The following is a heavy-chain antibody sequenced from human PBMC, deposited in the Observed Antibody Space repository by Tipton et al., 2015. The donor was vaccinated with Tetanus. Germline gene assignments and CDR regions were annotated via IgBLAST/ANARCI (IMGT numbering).Heavy chain of an antibody. CDR2: IKQDGSDK. CDR1: GFTFSNYW. V-gene: IGHV3-7*01. CDR3: ARDDFIRDSADT. D-gene: IGHD2-21*01. J-gene: IGHJ5*02. Sequence: GSLRLSCAASGFTFSNYWMSWVRQAPGRGLEWVASIKQDGSDKNYVDSVKGRFTISRDNSRNTLALQMTSLRVDDTGVYFCARDDFIRDSADTWGQGTLVVVSS.